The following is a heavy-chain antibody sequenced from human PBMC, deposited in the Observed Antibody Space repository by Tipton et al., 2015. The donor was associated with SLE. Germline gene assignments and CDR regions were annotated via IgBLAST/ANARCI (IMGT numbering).Heavy chain of an antibody. J-gene: IGHJ3*02. Sequence: TLSLTCAVFGGSISSTSDYWSWIRQPAGKGLEWIGRIYNSGSTFYNPSLKSRVTISLDTSKNQFSLNLSSVTAADTAVYYCARVGAGISAFDIWGQGTMGTVSS. V-gene: IGHV4-61*02. CDR1: GGSISSTSDY. CDR2: IYNSGST. D-gene: IGHD1-26*01. CDR3: ARVGAGISAFDI.